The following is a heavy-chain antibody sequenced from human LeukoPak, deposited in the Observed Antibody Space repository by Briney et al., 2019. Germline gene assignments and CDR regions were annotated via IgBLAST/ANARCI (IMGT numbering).Heavy chain of an antibody. CDR3: ARAAIVVVPAATERYYYYYGMDV. CDR1: GFAFSSYW. D-gene: IGHD2-2*01. Sequence: PGGSLRLSCAASGFAFSSYWMHWVRQAPGKGLVWVSRINSEGSSTSYADSVKGRFTISRDNAKNTLYLQMNSLRAEDTAVYYCARAAIVVVPAATERYYYYYGMDVWGQGTTVTVSS. V-gene: IGHV3-74*01. CDR2: INSEGSST. J-gene: IGHJ6*02.